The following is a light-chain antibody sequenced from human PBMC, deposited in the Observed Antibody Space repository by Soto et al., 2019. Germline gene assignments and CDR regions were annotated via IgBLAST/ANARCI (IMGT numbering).Light chain of an antibody. J-gene: IGKJ1*01. Sequence: DIQMTQSPSTLSASVGDRVTITCRASRSISNWLAWYQQRPGIAPKLLIFDASILQSGVPSRFSGSGSGTEFTLSISRLQTDDFAVYYCQQSDRSPWTFGQGTKVEIK. CDR2: DAS. CDR3: QQSDRSPWT. V-gene: IGKV1-5*01. CDR1: RSISNW.